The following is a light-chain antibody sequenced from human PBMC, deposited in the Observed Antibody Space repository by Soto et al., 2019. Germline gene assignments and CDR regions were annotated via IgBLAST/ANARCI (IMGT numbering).Light chain of an antibody. V-gene: IGLV2-14*01. CDR3: SSYTSSSSLYV. Sequence: QSALTQPASVSGFPGQSITISCTGTSSDVGGYNYVSWYQQHPGKAPKLMIYDVSNRPSGVSNRFSGSKSGNTASLTISGLQAEDEADYYCSSYTSSSSLYVFGTGTTVTVL. J-gene: IGLJ1*01. CDR2: DVS. CDR1: SSDVGGYNY.